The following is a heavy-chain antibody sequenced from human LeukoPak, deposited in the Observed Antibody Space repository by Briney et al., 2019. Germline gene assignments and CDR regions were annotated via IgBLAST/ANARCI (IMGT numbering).Heavy chain of an antibody. Sequence: SETLSLTCTVSGGSISNYYWNWIRRPPGKGLEWIGYIYYTGNTNYNPSLKSRVTISVDTSKNQFSLKLSSVTAADTAVYYCARGHSGRGGLDPWRQGTLVTVS. D-gene: IGHD7-27*01. CDR3: ARGHSGRGGLDP. CDR1: GGSISNYY. V-gene: IGHV4-59*01. CDR2: IYYTGNT. J-gene: IGHJ5*02.